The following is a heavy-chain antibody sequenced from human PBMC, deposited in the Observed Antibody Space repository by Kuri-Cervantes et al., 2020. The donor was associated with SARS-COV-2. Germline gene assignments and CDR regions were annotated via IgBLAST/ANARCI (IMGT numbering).Heavy chain of an antibody. J-gene: IGHJ4*02. CDR2: IYWDDDK. V-gene: IGHV2-5*02. D-gene: IGHD3-22*01. Sequence: SGPTLVKPTQTLTLTCTFSGFSLSTSGVGVGWIRQPPGKALEWLALIYWDDDKRYSPSLKSRLTITKDTSKNQVVLTMTNMVPVDTATYYCAHRGYYDSSGSLDYWGQGTLVTVSS. CDR1: GFSLSTSGVG. CDR3: AHRGYYDSSGSLDY.